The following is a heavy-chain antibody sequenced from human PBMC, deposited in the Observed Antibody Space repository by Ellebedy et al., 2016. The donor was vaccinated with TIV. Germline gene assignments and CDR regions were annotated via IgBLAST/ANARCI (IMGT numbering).Heavy chain of an antibody. Sequence: GESLKISCAASGFTFSSYAMHWVRQAPGKGLEWVAVISYDGSNKYYADSVKGRFTISRDNSKNTLYLQMNSLRAEDTAVYYCARAWGLHSNSEFDYWGQGTLVTVSS. CDR3: ARAWGLHSNSEFDY. V-gene: IGHV3-30-3*02. J-gene: IGHJ4*02. CDR1: GFTFSSYA. CDR2: ISYDGSNK. D-gene: IGHD4-11*01.